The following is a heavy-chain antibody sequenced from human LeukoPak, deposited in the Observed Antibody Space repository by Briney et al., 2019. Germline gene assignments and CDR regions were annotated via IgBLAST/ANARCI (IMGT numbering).Heavy chain of an antibody. CDR3: ASLKNSYDSSGYLVTDAFDI. CDR2: ISAYNGNT. D-gene: IGHD3-22*01. Sequence: GASVKVSCKASGYTFTSYGISWVRQAPGQGLEWMGWISAYNGNTNYAQKPQGRVTMTTDTSTSTAYMELRSLRSDDTAVYYCASLKNSYDSSGYLVTDAFDIWGQGTMVTVSS. V-gene: IGHV1-18*01. J-gene: IGHJ3*02. CDR1: GYTFTSYG.